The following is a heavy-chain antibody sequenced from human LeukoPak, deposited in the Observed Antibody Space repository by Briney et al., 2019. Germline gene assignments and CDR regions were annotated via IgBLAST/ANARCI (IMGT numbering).Heavy chain of an antibody. CDR1: GFSLSTSGVG. CDR3: AHRRDSGWFWSGYDAFDI. CDR2: IYWNDDK. V-gene: IGHV2-5*01. Sequence: SGPTLVNPTQTLTLTCTFSGFSLSTSGVGVGWIRQPPGKALEWLALIYWNDDKRYSPSLKNRLTITKDTSKNQVVLTMTNVDPVDTATYYCAHRRDSGWFWSGYDAFDIWGQGTMVTVSS. D-gene: IGHD6-19*01. J-gene: IGHJ3*02.